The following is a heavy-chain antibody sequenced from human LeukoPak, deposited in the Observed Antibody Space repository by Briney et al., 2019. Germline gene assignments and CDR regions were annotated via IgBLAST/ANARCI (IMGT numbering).Heavy chain of an antibody. V-gene: IGHV1-18*01. CDR3: ARDIAVAGTFTYDY. J-gene: IGHJ4*02. CDR2: ISAYNGNT. D-gene: IGHD6-19*01. Sequence: ASVTVSCTASGYTFTSYGISWVRQAPGQGLEWMGWISAYNGNTNYAQKLQGRVTMTTDTSTSTAYMELRSLRSDDTAVYYCARDIAVAGTFTYDYWGQGTLVTVSS. CDR1: GYTFTSYG.